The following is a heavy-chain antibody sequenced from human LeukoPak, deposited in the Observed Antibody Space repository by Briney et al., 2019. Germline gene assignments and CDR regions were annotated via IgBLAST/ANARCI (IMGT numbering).Heavy chain of an antibody. CDR1: GFTFSNAW. CDR2: IKSKTDGGTT. J-gene: IGHJ4*02. D-gene: IGHD3-3*01. Sequence: PGGSLRLSCAASGFTFSNAWMSWVRQAPGKGLGWVGRIKSKTDGGTTDYAAPVKGRFTISRDDSKNTLYLQMNSLKTEDTAVYYCTTDRSEGHNYDFWSGYYTGGDPFDYWGQGTLVTVSS. CDR3: TTDRSEGHNYDFWSGYYTGGDPFDY. V-gene: IGHV3-15*01.